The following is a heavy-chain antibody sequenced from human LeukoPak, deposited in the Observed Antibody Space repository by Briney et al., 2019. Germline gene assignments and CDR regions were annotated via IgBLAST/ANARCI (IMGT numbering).Heavy chain of an antibody. Sequence: ASVKVSCKASGYTFTGYYMHWVRQAPGQGLEWMGWINPNSGGTNYAQKFQGRVTMTRDTSISTAYMELSRLRSDDTAVYYCARLGYSYGANYYYYYMDVWGKETTVTVSS. CDR1: GYTFTGYY. CDR3: ARLGYSYGANYYYYYMDV. V-gene: IGHV1-2*02. CDR2: INPNSGGT. D-gene: IGHD5-18*01. J-gene: IGHJ6*03.